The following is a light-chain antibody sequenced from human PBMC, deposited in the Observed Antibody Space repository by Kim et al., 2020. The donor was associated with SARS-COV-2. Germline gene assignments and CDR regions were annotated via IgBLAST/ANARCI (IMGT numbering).Light chain of an antibody. Sequence: SVALGQTVRITCQGDRLRSYYATWYQQKPGQAPILVIYGKNNRPSGIPDRFSGSSSGNTASLTITGTQAGDEADYYCNSRDSNDNVVFGGGTKLTVL. J-gene: IGLJ2*01. CDR2: GKN. CDR1: RLRSYY. CDR3: NSRDSNDNVV. V-gene: IGLV3-19*01.